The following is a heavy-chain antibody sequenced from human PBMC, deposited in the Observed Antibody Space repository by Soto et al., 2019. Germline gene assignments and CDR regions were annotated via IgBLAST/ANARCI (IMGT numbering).Heavy chain of an antibody. CDR3: ARGAVVVAGLDY. CDR2: INHSGST. D-gene: IGHD2-15*01. V-gene: IGHV4-34*01. Sequence: QVQLQQWGAGLLKPSETLSLTCAVYGGSFSGYYWSWIRQPPGKGLEWIGEINHSGSTHYNPSLKSRVTISVDTSKNQFSLKLSSVTAADTAVYYCARGAVVVAGLDYWGQGTLVTVSS. CDR1: GGSFSGYY. J-gene: IGHJ4*02.